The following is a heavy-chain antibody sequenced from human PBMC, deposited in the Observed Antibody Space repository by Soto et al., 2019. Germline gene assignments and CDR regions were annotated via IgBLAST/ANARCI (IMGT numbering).Heavy chain of an antibody. CDR2: VNPSGYTS. D-gene: IGHD3-10*01. Sequence: ASVKVSCKASGYTFIDYYIHWVRQAPGQGLEWMGIVNPSGYTSTLSQRFQGRLTMTSDTSTSTVYMELGSLTSEDTAVYYCARDFHGAFKTMAHCGQGPLVTVSS. V-gene: IGHV1-46*01. J-gene: IGHJ4*02. CDR1: GYTFIDYY. CDR3: ARDFHGAFKTMAH.